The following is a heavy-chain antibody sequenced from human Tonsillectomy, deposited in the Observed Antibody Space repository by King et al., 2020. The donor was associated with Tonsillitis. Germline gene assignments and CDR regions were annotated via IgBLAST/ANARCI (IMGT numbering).Heavy chain of an antibody. V-gene: IGHV3-30*03. CDR1: GFTFSSYG. CDR3: VVYSSSSWAFDY. D-gene: IGHD6-6*01. CDR2: ISYDGSNK. J-gene: IGHJ4*02. Sequence: VQLVESGGGVVQPGRSLTLSCAASGFTFSSYGMHWVRQAQGKGLEWVAVISYDGSNKYYADSVKGRFTISRDNSKNTLYLQMNSLRAEDTAVYYCVVYSSSSWAFDYWGQGTLVTVSS.